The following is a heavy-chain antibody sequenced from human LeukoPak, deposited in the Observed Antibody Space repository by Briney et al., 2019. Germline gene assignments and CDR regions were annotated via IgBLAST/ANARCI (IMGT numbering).Heavy chain of an antibody. CDR2: INPNSGGT. CDR1: RYTFTGYY. V-gene: IGHV1-2*06. J-gene: IGHJ4*02. D-gene: IGHD3-9*01. Sequence: GASVKVSCKASRYTFTGYYMHWVRQAPGQGLEWMGRINPNSGGTNYAQKFQGRVTMTRDTSISTAYMELSRLRSDDTAVYYCTRDRARYFDWLEASYWGQGTLVTVSS. CDR3: TRDRARYFDWLEASY.